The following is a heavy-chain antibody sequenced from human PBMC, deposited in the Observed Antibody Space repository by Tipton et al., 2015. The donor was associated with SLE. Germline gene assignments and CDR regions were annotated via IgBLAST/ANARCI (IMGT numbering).Heavy chain of an antibody. D-gene: IGHD7-27*01. V-gene: IGHV4-34*01. CDR2: INHSGST. J-gene: IGHJ4*02. Sequence: TLSLTCAVYGGSFSGYYWSWIRQPPGKGLEWIGEINHSGSTNYNPSLKSRVTISVDTTKNQFSLKLGSVTAADTAVYYCARGELGTRTFDYGGQGTLVTVSS. CDR3: ARGELGTRTFDY. CDR1: GGSFSGYY.